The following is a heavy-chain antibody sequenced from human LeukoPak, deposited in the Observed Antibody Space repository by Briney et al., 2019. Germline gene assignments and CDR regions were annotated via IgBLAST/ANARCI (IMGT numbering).Heavy chain of an antibody. CDR3: ARGNTGYGSRGAFDI. Sequence: SETLSLTCTVSGGSISSYYWSWIRQPPGKGLEWIGYIYYSGSTNYNPSLKSRVTISVDTSKNQFSLKLSSVTAADTAVYYCARGNTGYGSRGAFDIWGQGTMVTVSS. J-gene: IGHJ3*02. V-gene: IGHV4-59*12. CDR2: IYYSGST. D-gene: IGHD3-10*01. CDR1: GGSISSYY.